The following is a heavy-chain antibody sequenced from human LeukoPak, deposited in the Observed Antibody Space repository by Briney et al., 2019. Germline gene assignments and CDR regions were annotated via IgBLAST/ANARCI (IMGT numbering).Heavy chain of an antibody. CDR2: IQQGGNDK. Sequence: GGSLRLSCAASGFTFSRNWMNWVRQAPGKGLEWVANIQQGGNDKYYVDSVKGRFAISRDNANNSLFLQMNSLRAEDTAVYYCVGRRGDYHYWGQGTLVTVSS. V-gene: IGHV3-7*01. CDR3: VGRRGDYHY. J-gene: IGHJ4*02. D-gene: IGHD4-17*01. CDR1: GFTFSRNW.